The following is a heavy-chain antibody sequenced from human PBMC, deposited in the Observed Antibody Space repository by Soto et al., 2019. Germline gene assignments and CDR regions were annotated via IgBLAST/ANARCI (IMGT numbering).Heavy chain of an antibody. CDR2: ISYDGSNK. CDR1: GFTFSSYA. Sequence: QVQLVESGGGVVQPGRSLRLSCAASGFTFSSYAMHWIRQAPGKGLEWVAVISYDGSNKYYADSVKGRFTISRDNSKNTLYLQMNSLRAGDTAVYYCARERWELLYWFDPWGQGTLVTVSS. D-gene: IGHD1-26*01. V-gene: IGHV3-30-3*01. J-gene: IGHJ5*02. CDR3: ARERWELLYWFDP.